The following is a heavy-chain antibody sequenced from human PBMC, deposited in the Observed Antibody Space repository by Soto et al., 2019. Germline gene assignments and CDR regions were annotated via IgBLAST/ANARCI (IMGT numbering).Heavy chain of an antibody. J-gene: IGHJ4*02. CDR2: ISAYNGNT. Sequence: QVQLVQSGAEVKKPGASVKVSCKASGYTFNSYGISWVRQAPGQGLEWMGWISAYNGNTNYAQKLQGRVTMTTDTSTRTGYKGLRSLRSDDTGVEFCARDHSYGLLENWGQGTLVTVSS. D-gene: IGHD5-18*01. V-gene: IGHV1-18*01. CDR1: GYTFNSYG. CDR3: ARDHSYGLLEN.